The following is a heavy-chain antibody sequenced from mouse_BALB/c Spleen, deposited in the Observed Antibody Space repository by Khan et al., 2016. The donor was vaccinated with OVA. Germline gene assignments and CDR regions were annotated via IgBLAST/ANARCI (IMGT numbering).Heavy chain of an antibody. CDR1: RFSLTSSG. CDR2: IWGDGNT. V-gene: IGHV2-3*01. CDR3: AKDRGYYAVDY. J-gene: IGHJ4*01. Sequence: VQLQESGPGLVAPSQSLSITCTVSRFSLTSSGVSWVRQPPGKGLEWLGVIWGDGNTNFHSALRSRLSISKDNSKSQVFLKLNSLQTDDTATYYCAKDRGYYAVDYWGQGTSVTVSS.